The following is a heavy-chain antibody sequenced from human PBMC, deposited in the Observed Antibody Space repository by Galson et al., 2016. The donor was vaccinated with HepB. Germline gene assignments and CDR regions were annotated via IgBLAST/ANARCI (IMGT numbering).Heavy chain of an antibody. J-gene: IGHJ4*02. D-gene: IGHD2/OR15-2a*01. V-gene: IGHV3-30*18. CDR1: GFTFSNYG. Sequence: SLRLSCAASGFTFSNYGMHWVRQAPAKGLEWVAADSMDGRRKFYADSVKGQFTISRDNSNNMLFLQMSSLRADDTAVYYCAKRHEYCPAVGCSVDYWGQGTLVSVSS. CDR2: DSMDGRRK. CDR3: AKRHEYCPAVGCSVDY.